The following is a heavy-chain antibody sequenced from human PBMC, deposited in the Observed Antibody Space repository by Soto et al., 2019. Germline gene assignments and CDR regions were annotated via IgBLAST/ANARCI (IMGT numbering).Heavy chain of an antibody. J-gene: IGHJ4*02. D-gene: IGHD5-12*01. CDR3: AKSRGGLDWLREIYYFAS. CDR2: ITYNGGGT. V-gene: IGHV3-23*01. CDR1: VFTFTSCA. Sequence: GGTLRLACAASVFTFTSCAMSWVRQAPGKGLEWVTSITYNGGGTYFADSVRGRFTISRDNSKNTVYLQMNSLRAEDTAVYYWAKSRGGLDWLREIYYFASWGQGTLVTVSS.